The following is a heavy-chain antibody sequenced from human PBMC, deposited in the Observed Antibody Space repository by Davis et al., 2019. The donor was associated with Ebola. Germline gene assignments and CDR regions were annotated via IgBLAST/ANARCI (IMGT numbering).Heavy chain of an antibody. J-gene: IGHJ4*02. CDR3: ARGGDCSGGSCYPDS. D-gene: IGHD2-15*01. V-gene: IGHV3-66*02. CDR2: IYSGGRT. Sequence: GESLKISCAASGFTFKTFGMNWVRQAPGKGLEWVSVIYSGGRTYYADSVKGRFTISRDNSKNTLYLQMNSLRTEDTAVYYCARGGDCSGGSCYPDSWGQGTLVTVSS. CDR1: GFTFKTFG.